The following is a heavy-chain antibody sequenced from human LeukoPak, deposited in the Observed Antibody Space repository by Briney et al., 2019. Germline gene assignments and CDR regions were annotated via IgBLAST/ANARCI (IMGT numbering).Heavy chain of an antibody. V-gene: IGHV1-18*01. J-gene: IGHJ4*02. CDR2: INPYNGNT. CDR3: ARDFGTQDVLRYFDCDV. D-gene: IGHD3-9*01. Sequence: ASVRVSCKASGYSFFTYGISWVRRAPGQGLEWMGWINPYNGNTNYAQKVQGRVTLTTDTPTSTVYMELRSLRSDDTAVYYCARDFGTQDVLRYFDCDVWGQGTLVTVSS. CDR1: GYSFFTYG.